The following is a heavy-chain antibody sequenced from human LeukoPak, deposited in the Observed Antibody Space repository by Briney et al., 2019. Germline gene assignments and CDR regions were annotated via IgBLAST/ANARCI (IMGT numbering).Heavy chain of an antibody. CDR1: GFTFGTYW. J-gene: IGHJ4*02. D-gene: IGHD6-19*01. CDR3: ARYSSGWWYYFDY. Sequence: GGSLRLSCGASGFTFGTYWMHWVRQAPGKGLEWVAVISYDGSNKYYADSVKGRFTISRDNSKNTLYQQMNSLRAEDTAVYYCARYSSGWWYYFDYWGQGTLVTVSS. CDR2: ISYDGSNK. V-gene: IGHV3-30*03.